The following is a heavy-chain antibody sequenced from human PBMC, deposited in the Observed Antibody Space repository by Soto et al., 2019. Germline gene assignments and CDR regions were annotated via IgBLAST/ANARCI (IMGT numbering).Heavy chain of an antibody. CDR2: IYYSGST. Sequence: SETLSLTCTVSGGSISSYYWSWIRQPPGKGLEWIGYIYYSGSTNYNPSLKSRVTISVDTSKSQFSLKLSSVTAADTAVYYCARVHSSGWYYHYFDYWGQGTLVTVSS. D-gene: IGHD6-19*01. J-gene: IGHJ4*02. V-gene: IGHV4-59*08. CDR1: GGSISSYY. CDR3: ARVHSSGWYYHYFDY.